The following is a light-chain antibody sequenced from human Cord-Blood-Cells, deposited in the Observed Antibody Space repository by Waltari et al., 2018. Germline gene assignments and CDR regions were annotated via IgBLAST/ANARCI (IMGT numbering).Light chain of an antibody. CDR3: QQYNNWPLT. CDR1: QSVSSN. V-gene: IGKV3-15*01. J-gene: IGKJ4*01. CDR2: GAS. Sequence: EIVMTQSPATLSVSPGASATLSCRASQSVSSNLAWYQQKPGQAPSLLIYGASTRATGIPARFSGSGSGTEFTLTISSLQSEDFAVYYCQQYNNWPLTFGGGTKVEIK.